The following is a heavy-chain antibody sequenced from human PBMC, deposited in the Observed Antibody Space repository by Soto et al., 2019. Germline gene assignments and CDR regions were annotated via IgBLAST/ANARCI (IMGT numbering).Heavy chain of an antibody. CDR3: ARDYYRFNSGYGFSMDV. V-gene: IGHV3-30-3*01. CDR1: GFTFSSYA. J-gene: IGHJ6*02. CDR2: ISYDGSNK. Sequence: PGGSLRLSCAASGFTFSSYAMSWVRQAPGKGLEWVAVISYDGSNKYYADSVKGRFTISRDNSKNTLYLQMNSLRAEDTAVYYCARDYYRFNSGYGFSMDVWGHGT. D-gene: IGHD5-12*01.